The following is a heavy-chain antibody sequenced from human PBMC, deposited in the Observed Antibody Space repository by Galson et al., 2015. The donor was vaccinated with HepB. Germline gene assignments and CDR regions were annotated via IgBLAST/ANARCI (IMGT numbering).Heavy chain of an antibody. CDR3: VTGRTPFYFHY. D-gene: IGHD2-8*02. CDR1: GYNFASYW. V-gene: IGHV5-51*03. J-gene: IGHJ4*02. CDR2: FHPGDSDT. Sequence: AEVKKPGESLKISCKGSGYNFASYWIGWVRQMPGKGLEWMGIFHPGDSDTRYSPSFQGQVTISADKSISTAYLQWSSLKASDTAIYYCVTGRTPFYFHYWGQGTLVTVSS.